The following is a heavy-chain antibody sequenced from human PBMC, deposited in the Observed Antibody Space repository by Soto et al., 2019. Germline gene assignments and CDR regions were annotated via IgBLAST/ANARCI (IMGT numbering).Heavy chain of an antibody. Sequence: GASLKVSCKASGYTFTIYGISWVRQAPGQGLEWMGWISAYNGNTNYAQKLQGRVTMTTDTSTSTAYMELRSLRSDDTAVYYCAREDSSSHSNYYYYGMDVWGQGTTVTVSS. J-gene: IGHJ6*02. CDR3: AREDSSSHSNYYYYGMDV. V-gene: IGHV1-18*01. CDR1: GYTFTIYG. D-gene: IGHD6-13*01. CDR2: ISAYNGNT.